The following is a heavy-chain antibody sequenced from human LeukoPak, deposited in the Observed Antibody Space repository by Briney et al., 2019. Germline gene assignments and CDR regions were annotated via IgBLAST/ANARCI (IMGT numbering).Heavy chain of an antibody. D-gene: IGHD1-26*01. J-gene: IGHJ6*02. CDR1: GFTFSSYD. Sequence: QPGGSLRLSCAASGFTFSSYDMHWVRQAPGKGLEWVALISYNGSPKYYADSVKGRFTISRDNSDNTLYLQMNSLRGEDTGVYYCAKDIGKGGPGGYYYGMDVWGQGTTGTVSS. CDR3: AKDIGKGGPGGYYYGMDV. CDR2: ISYNGSPK. V-gene: IGHV3-30*18.